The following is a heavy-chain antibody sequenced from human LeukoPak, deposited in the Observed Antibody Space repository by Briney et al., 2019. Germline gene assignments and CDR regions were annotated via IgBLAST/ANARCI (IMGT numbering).Heavy chain of an antibody. CDR2: INPNSGGT. V-gene: IGHV1-2*02. J-gene: IGHJ4*02. CDR3: ARAYLGLYYFDY. Sequence: ASVKVSCKASGGTFSSYAISWVRQAPGQGLEWMGWINPNSGGTNYAQKFQGRVTMTRDTSISTAYMELSRLRSDDTAVYYCARAYLGLYYFDYWGQGTLVTVSS. D-gene: IGHD3-16*01. CDR1: GGTFSSYA.